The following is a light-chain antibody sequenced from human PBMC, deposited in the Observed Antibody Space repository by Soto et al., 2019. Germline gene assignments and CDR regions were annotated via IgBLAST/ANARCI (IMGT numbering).Light chain of an antibody. Sequence: DIQMTQSPSTLSASVGDRVTITCRASQSILNWLAWYQQKPGKAPKLLIYDASSLERGVPSRFSGSGSGTKYTLTISGRQRDDFATYYCQQYNSYWTFGQGTKVDI. CDR2: DAS. V-gene: IGKV1-5*01. CDR1: QSILNW. J-gene: IGKJ1*01. CDR3: QQYNSYWT.